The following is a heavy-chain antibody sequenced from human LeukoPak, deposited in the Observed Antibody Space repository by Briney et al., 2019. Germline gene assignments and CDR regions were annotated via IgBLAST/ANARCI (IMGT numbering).Heavy chain of an antibody. CDR3: AKEPRWELLHSFDI. CDR2: IRVSDGAK. V-gene: IGHV3-23*01. CDR1: GFTFPTYA. Sequence: GGSLRLSCAASGFTFPTYAMKWVRQAPGKGLEWVSSIRVSDGAKFYADSVEGRFTISRDNSKNTLFLQMNSLRAEDTAAYYCAKEPRWELLHSFDIWGQGTMVTVSS. J-gene: IGHJ3*02. D-gene: IGHD1-26*01.